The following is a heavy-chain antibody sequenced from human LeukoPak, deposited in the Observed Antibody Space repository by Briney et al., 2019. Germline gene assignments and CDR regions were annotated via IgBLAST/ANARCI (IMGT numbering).Heavy chain of an antibody. J-gene: IGHJ4*02. D-gene: IGHD2-15*01. CDR1: EFSVGSNY. CDR2: IYSGGST. Sequence: GGSLRLSCAASEFSVGSNYMTWVRQAPGKGLEWVSLIYSGGSTYSADSVKGKFTISRDNSKNTLYLQMNSLRAEDTAVYYCAKDQSSTGDFDYWGQGTLVTVSS. V-gene: IGHV3-66*01. CDR3: AKDQSSTGDFDY.